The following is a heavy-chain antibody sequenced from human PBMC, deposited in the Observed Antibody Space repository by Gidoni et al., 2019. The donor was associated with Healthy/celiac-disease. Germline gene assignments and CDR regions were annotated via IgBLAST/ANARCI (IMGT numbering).Heavy chain of an antibody. CDR3: ARSEQWLVMGGSFDY. CDR2: ISYDGSNK. CDR1: GFTFSSYD. D-gene: IGHD6-19*01. Sequence: QVQLVASGGGVFQPGRSLRLSFAASGFTFSSYDMHWVRQAPGKGLEWVAVISYDGSNKYYADSVKGRVTISRDNSKNTLYLQMNSLRAEDTAVYYCARSEQWLVMGGSFDYWGQGTLVTVSS. V-gene: IGHV3-30*01. J-gene: IGHJ4*02.